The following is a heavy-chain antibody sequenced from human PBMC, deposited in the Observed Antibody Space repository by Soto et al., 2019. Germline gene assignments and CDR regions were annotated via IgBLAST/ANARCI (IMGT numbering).Heavy chain of an antibody. Sequence: GSLRLSCVASGFPFATSDMAWVRQPPGKGLEWISQISYSGRDIRYADSVKGRFTISRDNVNNSLHLHMTSLRVEDTGLYYCARAVVSAYREYDSDWSAPWGQETPVTVSS. D-gene: IGHD3-16*01. CDR3: ARAVVSAYREYDSDWSAP. V-gene: IGHV3-48*03. CDR1: GFPFATSD. CDR2: ISYSGRDI. J-gene: IGHJ5*02.